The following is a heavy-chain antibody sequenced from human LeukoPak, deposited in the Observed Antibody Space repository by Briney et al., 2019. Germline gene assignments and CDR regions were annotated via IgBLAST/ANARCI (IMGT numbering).Heavy chain of an antibody. J-gene: IGHJ4*02. CDR2: ISAYNGNT. Sequence: SLKISCKASGYTFTSYGISWVRHAPVHGLEWMGWISAYNGNTNYAQKLQGRVTMTTDTSTSTAYMELRSLRSDDTAVYCCARSIAAAGPIDYWGQGTLVTVSS. D-gene: IGHD6-13*01. V-gene: IGHV1-18*04. CDR3: ARSIAAAGPIDY. CDR1: GYTFTSYG.